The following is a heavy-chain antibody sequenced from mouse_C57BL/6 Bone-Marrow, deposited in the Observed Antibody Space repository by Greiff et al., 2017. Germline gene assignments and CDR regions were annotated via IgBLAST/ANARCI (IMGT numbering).Heavy chain of an antibody. CDR3: TTNYWYFDV. V-gene: IGHV14-1*01. Sequence: EVQLQQSGAELVRPGASVKLSCTASGFNIKDYYMHWVKQRPEQGLEWIGRIDPEDGDTEYAPKFQGKATMTADPSSNTAYLQLSSLTSEDTAVYYCTTNYWYFDVWGTGTTVTVSS. CDR2: IDPEDGDT. CDR1: GFNIKDYY. J-gene: IGHJ1*03.